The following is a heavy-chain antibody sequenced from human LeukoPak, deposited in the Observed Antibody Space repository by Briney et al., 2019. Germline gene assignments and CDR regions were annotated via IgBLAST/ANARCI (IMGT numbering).Heavy chain of an antibody. CDR3: ASAYYYDSSGPGAFDI. D-gene: IGHD3-22*01. V-gene: IGHV3-53*04. Sequence: PGGSLRLSCAASGFTVSSNYMSWVRQAPGKGLEWVSVIYSGGSTYYADSVKGRFTISRHNSKNTLYLQMNSLRVEDTAVYSCASAYYYDSSGPGAFDIWGQGTMVTVSS. CDR1: GFTVSSNY. CDR2: IYSGGST. J-gene: IGHJ3*02.